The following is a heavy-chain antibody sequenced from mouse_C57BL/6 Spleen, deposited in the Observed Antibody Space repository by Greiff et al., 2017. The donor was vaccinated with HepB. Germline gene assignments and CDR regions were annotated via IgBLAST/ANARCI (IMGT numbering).Heavy chain of an antibody. CDR1: GYAFSSYW. D-gene: IGHD2-5*01. Sequence: QVQLQQSGAELVKPGASVKISCKASGYAFSSYWMNWVKQRPGKGLEWIGQIYPGDGDTNYNGKFKGKATLTADKSSSTAYMQLSSLTSEDSAVYFGARAYYSNYDWYFDVWGTGTTVTVSS. CDR2: IYPGDGDT. V-gene: IGHV1-80*01. J-gene: IGHJ1*03. CDR3: ARAYYSNYDWYFDV.